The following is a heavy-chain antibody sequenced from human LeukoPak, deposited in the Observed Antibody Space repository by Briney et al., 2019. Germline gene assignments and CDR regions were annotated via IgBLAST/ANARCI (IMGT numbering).Heavy chain of an antibody. V-gene: IGHV4-59*12. J-gene: IGHJ4*02. Sequence: PSETLSLTCAVSGDSISSSHWTWVRQSPGKGLEWIGYIFYTGSSNYNPSPKSPVTISVDKSKNQFSLRLSSVTAADTAVYYCAKKRNAAPYYFDCWGQGTLVTVSS. CDR1: GDSISSSH. CDR2: IFYTGSS. D-gene: IGHD6-25*01. CDR3: AKKRNAAPYYFDC.